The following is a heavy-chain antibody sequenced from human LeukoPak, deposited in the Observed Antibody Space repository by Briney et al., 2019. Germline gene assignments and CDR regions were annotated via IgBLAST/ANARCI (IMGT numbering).Heavy chain of an antibody. CDR2: IKQNGSEK. J-gene: IGHJ4*02. D-gene: IGHD1-20*01. V-gene: IGHV3-7*01. Sequence: GGSLRLSCAASGFTFSSYWMSWVRQAPGKGLEWVADIKQNGSEKYYVDSVKGRFTISRDNAKNSLYLQMNSLRAEDTAVYYCARLYNWNYFDYWGQGTLVTVSS. CDR1: GFTFSSYW. CDR3: ARLYNWNYFDY.